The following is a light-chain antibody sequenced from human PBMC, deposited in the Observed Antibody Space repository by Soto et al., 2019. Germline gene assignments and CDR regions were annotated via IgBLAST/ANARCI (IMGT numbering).Light chain of an antibody. CDR3: QQYYIAPQT. V-gene: IGKV1-27*01. CDR2: AAS. Sequence: DIPMNQSPSSLSASVGDRVTITCRASQDFSNYVAWYQHRPGKVPKLLIYAASTLQSGVPSRFSGAGSGTDFTLTIASLQPEDLATYFCQQYYIAPQTFGQGTKVEI. CDR1: QDFSNY. J-gene: IGKJ1*01.